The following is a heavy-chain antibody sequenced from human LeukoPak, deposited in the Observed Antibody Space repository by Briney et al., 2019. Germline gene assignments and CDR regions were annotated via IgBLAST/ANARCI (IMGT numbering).Heavy chain of an antibody. CDR1: GLIFSSYW. D-gene: IGHD2-15*01. J-gene: IGHJ4*02. V-gene: IGHV3-7*03. Sequence: AGGSLRLSCEASGLIFSSYWMSWVRQAPGKGLEWVANIKKDGSEMYYVDSVKGRFTISRDNAKNSLYLQMNSLRVEDTAVYYCVRDFNGGYPYYFEHWGRGILVTVSS. CDR2: IKKDGSEM. CDR3: VRDFNGGYPYYFEH.